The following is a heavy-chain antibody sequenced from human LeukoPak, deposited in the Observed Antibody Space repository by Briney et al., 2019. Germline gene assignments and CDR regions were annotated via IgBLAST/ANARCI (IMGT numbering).Heavy chain of an antibody. Sequence: SVKVSCKASGGTFSSYAISWARQAPGQGLEWMGRIIPILGIANYAQKFQGRVTITADKSTSTAYMELSSLRSEDTAVYYCARDGGSGSYYYFDYWGQGTLVTVSS. CDR2: IIPILGIA. J-gene: IGHJ4*02. CDR3: ARDGGSGSYYYFDY. CDR1: GGTFSSYA. V-gene: IGHV1-69*04. D-gene: IGHD1-26*01.